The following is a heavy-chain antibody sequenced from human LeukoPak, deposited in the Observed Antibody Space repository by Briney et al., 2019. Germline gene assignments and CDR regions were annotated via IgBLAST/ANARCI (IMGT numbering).Heavy chain of an antibody. Sequence: SETLSLTCTVSGGSISSYYWSWTRQPPGKGLEWIGYIYYSGSTNYNPSLKSRVTISVDTSKNQFSLKLSSVTAADTAVYYCARDRDYDFWSGYYTGYFDYWGQGTLVTVSS. CDR3: ARDRDYDFWSGYYTGYFDY. D-gene: IGHD3-3*01. CDR2: IYYSGST. J-gene: IGHJ4*02. CDR1: GGSISSYY. V-gene: IGHV4-59*01.